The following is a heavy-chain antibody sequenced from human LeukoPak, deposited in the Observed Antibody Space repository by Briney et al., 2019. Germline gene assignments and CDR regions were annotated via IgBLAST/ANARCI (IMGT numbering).Heavy chain of an antibody. J-gene: IGHJ5*02. CDR1: GGSISSGSYY. Sequence: SETLSLTCTVSGGSISSGSYYWSWIRQPAGKGLEWIGRIYTSGSTNYNPSLKGRVTISVDTSKNQFSLKLSSVTAADTAVYYCARDGYYYDSSGYYNWFDPWGQGTLVTVSS. CDR3: ARDGYYYDSSGYYNWFDP. CDR2: IYTSGST. V-gene: IGHV4-61*02. D-gene: IGHD3-22*01.